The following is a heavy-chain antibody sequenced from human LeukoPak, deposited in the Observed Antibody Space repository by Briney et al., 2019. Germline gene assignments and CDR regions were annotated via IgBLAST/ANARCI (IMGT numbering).Heavy chain of an antibody. CDR3: VKVRIPGTTVTGFDY. V-gene: IGHV3-64D*09. Sequence: GGSLRLSCSVSGFTFSSYAMYWVRQPPGKGLEYASAISSNGDRIYYADSVKGRFTISRDNSKNTVYLQMSSLGAGDTAVYYCVKVRIPGTTVTGFDYWGQGTLVTVSS. J-gene: IGHJ4*02. CDR1: GFTFSSYA. D-gene: IGHD4-17*01. CDR2: ISSNGDRI.